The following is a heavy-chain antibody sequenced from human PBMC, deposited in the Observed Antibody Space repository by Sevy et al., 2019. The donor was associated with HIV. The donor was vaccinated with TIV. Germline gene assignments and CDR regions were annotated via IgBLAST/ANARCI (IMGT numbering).Heavy chain of an antibody. D-gene: IGHD2-21*01. V-gene: IGHV3-23*01. CDR3: ARRPDFGRAIPTGVMDV. Sequence: GGYLRLSCAASGFTFSTYAMSWVRQTPGKGLQWVSVISDSGDSTYYADSVKARFTISRDNSKNTMYLQMNSLRAEDTAVYYCARRPDFGRAIPTGVMDVWGQGTTVTVSS. CDR2: ISDSGDST. CDR1: GFTFSTYA. J-gene: IGHJ6*02.